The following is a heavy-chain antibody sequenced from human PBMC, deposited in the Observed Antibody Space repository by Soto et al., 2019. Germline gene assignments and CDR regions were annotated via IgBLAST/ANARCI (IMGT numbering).Heavy chain of an antibody. CDR2: IYYSGST. V-gene: IGHV4-39*01. D-gene: IGHD2-2*01. CDR3: ARARKPDIVEVPAARTFAC. J-gene: IGHJ4*02. CDR1: GGSISSSSYY. Sequence: QLQLQESGPGLVKPSETLSLTCTVSGGSISSSSYYWGWIRQPPGKGLEWIGSIYYSGSTSYNPSLKSRVTITVDASKNPSSLKLSCVTAADTAVYYCARARKPDIVEVPAARTFACWGQGALVTVSS.